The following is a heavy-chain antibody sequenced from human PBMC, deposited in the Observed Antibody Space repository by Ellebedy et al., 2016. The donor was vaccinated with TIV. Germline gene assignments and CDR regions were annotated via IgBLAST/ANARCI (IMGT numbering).Heavy chain of an antibody. CDR1: GFTFSSYG. D-gene: IGHD3-9*01. Sequence: PGGSLRLSCAASGFTFSSYGMHRVRQAPGKGLEWVALISIDGSSKYYAESLKGRFTIARDNSKNRLYLQMNSLRVEDTAVYYCVRENRQGVDWSSYSFYGLDVWGQGTTVTVSS. J-gene: IGHJ6*02. CDR3: VRENRQGVDWSSYSFYGLDV. CDR2: ISIDGSSK. V-gene: IGHV3-30*13.